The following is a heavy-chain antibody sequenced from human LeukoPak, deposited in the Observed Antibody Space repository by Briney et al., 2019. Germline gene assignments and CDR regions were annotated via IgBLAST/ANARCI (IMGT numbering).Heavy chain of an antibody. Sequence: SETLSLTCSVSGGSISGYYWSWIRQLPGERLEWIGFVYHNGRTTYNPSLESRVTISVDTSRNQVSLNLRFVTAADTALYFCARRRAESSGPSFYYFYMDVWGKGTTVSVSS. CDR3: ARRRAESSGPSFYYFYMDV. CDR2: VYHNGRT. D-gene: IGHD2-8*02. J-gene: IGHJ6*03. CDR1: GGSISGYY. V-gene: IGHV4-59*01.